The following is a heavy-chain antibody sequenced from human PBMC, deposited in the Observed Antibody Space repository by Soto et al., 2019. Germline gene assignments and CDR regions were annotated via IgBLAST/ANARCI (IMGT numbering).Heavy chain of an antibody. CDR3: ARDALYSSGLYLDY. D-gene: IGHD6-19*01. Sequence: ETLSLTCTVSGGSISSYYWTWIRQPPGKGLEWIGYIYNSGSTNYNPSLKSRVTISVDTSKNQFSLKLSSVTAADTAVYYCARDALYSSGLYLDYWGQGTLVTVSS. J-gene: IGHJ4*02. CDR2: IYNSGST. V-gene: IGHV4-59*01. CDR1: GGSISSYY.